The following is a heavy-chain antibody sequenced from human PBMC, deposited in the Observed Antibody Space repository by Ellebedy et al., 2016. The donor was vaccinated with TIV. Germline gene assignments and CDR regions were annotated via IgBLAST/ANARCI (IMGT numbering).Heavy chain of an antibody. V-gene: IGHV3-23*01. CDR3: GKEELVAVTPYLDY. CDR1: GFTFSSYA. Sequence: PGGSLRLSCVASGFTFSSYAITWVRQAPGKGLKWVSAISDRGGSTYYADSVRGRFTISRDNSKNTLYLQMNSLRAEDTAVYYCGKEELVAVTPYLDYWGQGTLVTVSS. CDR2: ISDRGGST. J-gene: IGHJ4*02. D-gene: IGHD2-15*01.